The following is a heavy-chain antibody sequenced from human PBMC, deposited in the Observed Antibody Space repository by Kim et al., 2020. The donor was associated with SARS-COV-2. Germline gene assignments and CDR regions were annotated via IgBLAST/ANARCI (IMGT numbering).Heavy chain of an antibody. Sequence: TTYAQKLQGRVPMTTDPSTSTAYMELRSLRSDDTAVYYCARDLLVRGPLDYWGQGTLVTVSS. J-gene: IGHJ4*02. V-gene: IGHV1-18*01. CDR2: T. CDR3: ARDLLVRGPLDY. D-gene: IGHD3-10*01.